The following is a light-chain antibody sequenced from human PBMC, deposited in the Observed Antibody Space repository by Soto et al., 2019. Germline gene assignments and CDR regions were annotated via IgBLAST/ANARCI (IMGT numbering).Light chain of an antibody. V-gene: IGKV3-20*01. J-gene: IGKJ1*01. CDR3: QQYGNSPT. CDR1: QSVSSSY. Sequence: EIVLTQSPGTLSLSPGERATLSCRASQSVSSSYLAWFQQTPGQAPRLLIYGASTRATGIPDRFSGSGSGTDFTLTISRLEPEDFAVYYCQQYGNSPTFGQGTKVEIK. CDR2: GAS.